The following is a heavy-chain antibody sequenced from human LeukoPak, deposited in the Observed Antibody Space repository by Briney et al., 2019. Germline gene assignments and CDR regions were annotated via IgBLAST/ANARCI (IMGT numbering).Heavy chain of an antibody. CDR3: ARRNYPYYYFDY. Sequence: SETLSLTCTVSGGSINSQFWTWIRQPPGKGLEWIGYFYDSGSTNYNPSLKSRVSISRDTSKNQFSLKLTSVTAADTAVYYCARRNYPYYYFDYWGQGTLVTVSS. CDR1: GGSINSQF. CDR2: FYDSGST. V-gene: IGHV4-59*11. D-gene: IGHD1-26*01. J-gene: IGHJ4*02.